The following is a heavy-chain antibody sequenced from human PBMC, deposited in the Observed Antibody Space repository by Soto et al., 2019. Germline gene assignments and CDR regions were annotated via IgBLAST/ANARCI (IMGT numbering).Heavy chain of an antibody. J-gene: IGHJ6*02. Sequence: QVQLQQWGAGLLKPSETLSLTCAVYGGSFSGYYWSWIRQPPGKGLEWIGEINHSGSTNYNPSLKSRVTISVDTSKNQFSLKLSSVTSADTAVYYCARDMHYGSGSYYVYYYGMDVWGQGTTVTVSS. CDR2: INHSGST. CDR1: GGSFSGYY. V-gene: IGHV4-34*01. CDR3: ARDMHYGSGSYYVYYYGMDV. D-gene: IGHD3-10*01.